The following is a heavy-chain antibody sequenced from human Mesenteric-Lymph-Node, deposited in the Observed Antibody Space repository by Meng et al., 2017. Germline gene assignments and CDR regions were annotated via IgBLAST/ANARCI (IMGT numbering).Heavy chain of an antibody. CDR1: GGSISSSSYY. Sequence: SETLSLTCTVSGGSISSSSYYWGWIRQPPGKGLEWIGSIYYSGSTYYNPSLKSRVTISVDTSKNQFSLKLSSVTAADTAVYYCAKWEDPHFDSWGQGKLVTGAS. CDR2: IYYSGST. CDR3: AKWEDPHFDS. D-gene: IGHD1-26*01. J-gene: IGHJ4*02. V-gene: IGHV4-39*07.